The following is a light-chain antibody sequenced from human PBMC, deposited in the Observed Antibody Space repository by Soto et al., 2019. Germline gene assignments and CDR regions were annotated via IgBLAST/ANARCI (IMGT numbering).Light chain of an antibody. CDR2: DVS. CDR3: QQYNSYLGT. CDR1: SSSKW. V-gene: IGKV1-5*01. J-gene: IGKJ1*01. Sequence: DIQMTQSPSTLAASVGDTVTMTCRSSSKWLAWYQKKPGKAPKLLIYDVSNLERGVPPRFSGSTSGAESTLTITGLQPDDLGTYYCQQYNSYLGTFGQGTKVEIK.